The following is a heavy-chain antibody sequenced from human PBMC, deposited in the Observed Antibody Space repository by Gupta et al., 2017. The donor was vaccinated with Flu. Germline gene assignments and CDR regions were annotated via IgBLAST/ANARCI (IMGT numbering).Heavy chain of an antibody. CDR1: GSTFGDDA. CDR2: SRSRPYGGTS. Sequence: EMQLVDSGGGLVQPGRSLRLSFTASGSTFGDDALSWFRQAPGKGLEWVGFSRSRPYGGTSEYAASVKGRFTFSRDDSKSVAYLQMNRLKPEATAVYYCFFERGADCAGVDCSHHRAIDYWGQGTPCTVSS. V-gene: IGHV3-49*03. CDR3: FFERGADCAGVDCSHHRAIDY. J-gene: IGHJ4*02. D-gene: IGHD2-21*01.